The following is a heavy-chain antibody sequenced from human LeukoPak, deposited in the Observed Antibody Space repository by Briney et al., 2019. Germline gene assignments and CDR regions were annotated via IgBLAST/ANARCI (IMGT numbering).Heavy chain of an antibody. D-gene: IGHD2-15*01. CDR1: GYPFTSYA. CDR3: ARDRGVVVVAATENWFDP. Sequence: ASVKVCCKASGYPFTSYAMHWLLQDPGQRLEWIGWINAGNGNTKYSQKFQGRVTITRDTSASTAYMELSSLRSEDTAVYYCARDRGVVVVAATENWFDPWGQGTLVTVSS. V-gene: IGHV1-3*01. CDR2: INAGNGNT. J-gene: IGHJ5*02.